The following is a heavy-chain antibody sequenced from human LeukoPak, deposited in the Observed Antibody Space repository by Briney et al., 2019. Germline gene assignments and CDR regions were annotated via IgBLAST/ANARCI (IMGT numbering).Heavy chain of an antibody. J-gene: IGHJ4*02. CDR1: GFTFSRYW. CDR3: VRDFDWGPDY. V-gene: IGHV3-7*05. CDR2: IKQDGSEK. Sequence: GGSLRLSCAASGFTFSRYWMSWVRQAPGKGLEWVANIKQDGSEKYYVDSVKGRFTISRDNAKNSLYLQMNSLRAEDTAVYYCVRDFDWGPDYWGQGTLVTVSS. D-gene: IGHD3-9*01.